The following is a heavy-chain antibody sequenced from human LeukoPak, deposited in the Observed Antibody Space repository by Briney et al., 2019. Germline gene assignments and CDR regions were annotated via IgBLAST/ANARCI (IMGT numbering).Heavy chain of an antibody. D-gene: IGHD3-22*01. J-gene: IGHJ3*02. CDR1: GGSISSSSYY. CDR2: IYHSGST. CDR3: ARGKPNDSSGYYHFGEAFDI. Sequence: SETLSLTCTVSGGSISSSSYYWGWIRQPPGKGLEWIGSIYHSGSTYYNPSLKSRVTISVDTSKNQFSLKLSSVTAADTAVYYCARGKPNDSSGYYHFGEAFDIWGQGTMVTVSS. V-gene: IGHV4-39*07.